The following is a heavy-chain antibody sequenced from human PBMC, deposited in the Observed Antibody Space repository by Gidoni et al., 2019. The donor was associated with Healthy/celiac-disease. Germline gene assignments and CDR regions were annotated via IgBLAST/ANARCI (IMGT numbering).Heavy chain of an antibody. D-gene: IGHD4-17*01. CDR2: IYHSGST. V-gene: IGHV4-4*02. J-gene: IGHJ4*02. CDR3: AREGADDYGDYGHYFDY. Sequence: QVQLQESGPGLVKPSGTLSLTCAVSGGSISSSNWWRWVRQPPGKGLEWIGEIYHSGSTNYNPSLKSRVTISVDKSKNQFSLKLSSVTAADTAVYYCAREGADDYGDYGHYFDYWGQGTLVTVSS. CDR1: GGSISSSNW.